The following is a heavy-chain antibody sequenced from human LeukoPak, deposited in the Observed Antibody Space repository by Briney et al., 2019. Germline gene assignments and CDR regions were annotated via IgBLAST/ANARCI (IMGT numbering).Heavy chain of an antibody. J-gene: IGHJ4*02. D-gene: IGHD4-17*01. CDR3: ASSALYGDYVIDY. V-gene: IGHV3-21*01. Sequence: GGSLRLSCAASGFTFSSYSMNWVRQAPGKGLEWVSSISSSSSYIYYADSVKGRFTISRDNAKNSLYLQMNSLRAEDTAVYYYASSALYGDYVIDYWGQGTLVTVSS. CDR2: ISSSSSYI. CDR1: GFTFSSYS.